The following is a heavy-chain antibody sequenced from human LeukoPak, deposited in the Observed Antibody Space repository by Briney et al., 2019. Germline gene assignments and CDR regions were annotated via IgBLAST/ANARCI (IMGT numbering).Heavy chain of an antibody. CDR2: IKEDGTEK. D-gene: IGHD1-1*01. V-gene: IGHV3-7*01. Sequence: GGSLRLSCAGSGFTFSDFWMTWVRQTPGKGLEWVANIKEDGTEKNLVDSVKGRFTISRDDTKNLLFLEMNNLRGDDTAIYYCVRESRPGGAMGLYHNLDYWGQGTLVTVSS. CDR1: GFTFSDFW. J-gene: IGHJ4*02. CDR3: VRESRPGGAMGLYHNLDY.